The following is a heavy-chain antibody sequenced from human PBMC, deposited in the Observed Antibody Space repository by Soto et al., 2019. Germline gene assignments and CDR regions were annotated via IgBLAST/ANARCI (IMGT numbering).Heavy chain of an antibody. CDR2: ISAYSGNT. CDR1: GYTFTSYG. J-gene: IGHJ6*03. CDR3: ARESKLLAAPNYYMDV. Sequence: QVQLVQSGAEVKKPGASVKVSCKASGYTFTSYGISWVRQAPGQGLEWMGWISAYSGNTNYAQKLQGRVTMTTDTSTSTADMEVRSRRSDDTAVDYCARESKLLAAPNYYMDVWGKGTTVTVSS. D-gene: IGHD6-13*01. V-gene: IGHV1-18*01.